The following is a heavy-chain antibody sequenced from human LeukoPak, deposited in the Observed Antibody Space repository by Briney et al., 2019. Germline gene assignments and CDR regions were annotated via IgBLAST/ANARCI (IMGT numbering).Heavy chain of an antibody. V-gene: IGHV1-2*02. J-gene: IGHJ4*02. Sequence: ASVKVSCKASGYTFTGYYMHWVRQAPGQGLEWMGWINPNSGGTNYAQKFQGRVTMTRDTSISTAYMELGRLRSDDTAVYYCARIRPYTVTTGALNYWGQGTLVTVSS. D-gene: IGHD4-17*01. CDR1: GYTFTGYY. CDR3: ARIRPYTVTTGALNY. CDR2: INPNSGGT.